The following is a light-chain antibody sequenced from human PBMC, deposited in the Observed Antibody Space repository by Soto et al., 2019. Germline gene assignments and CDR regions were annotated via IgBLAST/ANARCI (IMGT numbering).Light chain of an antibody. J-gene: IGLJ1*01. Sequence: QSSLSKAASMSGSPGHSITLSCTGTSSDVGAYNYVSWYQQHPGKAPKLMIYDVSNRPSGVSNRFSGSKSGNTASLTISGLQGEDEDDYYCSSYRNSETFVFGTGTKVIVL. V-gene: IGLV2-14*01. CDR2: DVS. CDR3: SSYRNSETFV. CDR1: SSDVGAYNY.